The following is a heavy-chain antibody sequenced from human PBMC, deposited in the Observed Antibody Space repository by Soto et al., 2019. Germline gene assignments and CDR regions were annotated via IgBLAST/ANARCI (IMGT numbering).Heavy chain of an antibody. J-gene: IGHJ4*02. V-gene: IGHV3-23*01. CDR2: IGGIGASS. Sequence: EVQLLESGGGLVQPGGSLRLSCAASGFTFSSFAMTWVRQAPGKGLEWVSAIGGIGASSFYADSVKGRFTISRDNSKNRLYLQMNSLRPEDTSVYYCAKGNAYAFGELTTYFDSWGQGTLVTVSS. CDR3: AKGNAYAFGELTTYFDS. D-gene: IGHD3-10*01. CDR1: GFTFSSFA.